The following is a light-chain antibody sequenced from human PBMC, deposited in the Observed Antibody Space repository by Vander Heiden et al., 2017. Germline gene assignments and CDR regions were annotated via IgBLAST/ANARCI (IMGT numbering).Light chain of an antibody. V-gene: IGKV1-39*01. CDR1: HILSSY. Sequence: DTQLPQSPSSLSASVGPRVTITCRASHILSSYLDWYQQKPGKAPKLLIYAASSLQSGVPARFSGSGSGTDFTLTISSLQPEDFAAYYCQQSYSTLWTFGQGTKVEIK. CDR2: AAS. CDR3: QQSYSTLWT. J-gene: IGKJ1*01.